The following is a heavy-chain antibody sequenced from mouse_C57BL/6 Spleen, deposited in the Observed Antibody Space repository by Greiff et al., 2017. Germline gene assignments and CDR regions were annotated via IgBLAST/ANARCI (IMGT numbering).Heavy chain of an antibody. CDR2: INPNNGGT. V-gene: IGHV1-18*01. Sequence: VQLQQSGPELVKPGASVKIPCKASGYTFTDYNMDWVKQSHGKSLEWIGDINPNNGGTIYNQKFKGKATLTVAKSSSTAYMELRSLTSEDTAVYDCSRLWNFDVWGTGTTVTVSS. J-gene: IGHJ1*03. CDR1: GYTFTDYN. CDR3: SRLWNFDV.